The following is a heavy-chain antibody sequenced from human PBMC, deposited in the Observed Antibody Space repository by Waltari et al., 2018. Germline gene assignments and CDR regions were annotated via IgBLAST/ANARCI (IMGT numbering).Heavy chain of an antibody. CDR2: ISYSGAT. CDR1: GGSITSNRHY. V-gene: IGHV4-39*01. Sequence: QLHLQESGPGLVKPSETLSLTCSVSGGSITSNRHYWGWIRQPPGKGPEWTGTISYSGATYTNPSLKSRVTISVDTSKNQYSLKLTSVTAADTAVYYCATYIGASIGTAAFDVWGQGTLVTVSS. CDR3: ATYIGASIGTAAFDV. J-gene: IGHJ3*01. D-gene: IGHD5-12*01.